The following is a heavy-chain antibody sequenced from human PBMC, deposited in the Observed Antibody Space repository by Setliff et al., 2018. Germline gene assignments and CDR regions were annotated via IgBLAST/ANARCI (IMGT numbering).Heavy chain of an antibody. J-gene: IGHJ4*02. CDR1: RGTFSSYG. D-gene: IGHD6-19*01. V-gene: IGHV1-18*01. CDR2: ISAYDGNT. CDR3: ARSPPNRGSGSGWYGDF. Sequence: GASVKVSCKASRGTFSSYGITWVRQAPGQGLEWMGWISAYDGNTKFAQNIQGRVTLTTDTPTSTAYMELRSLRSDDTAVYYCARSPPNRGSGSGWYGDFWGQGTLVTVSS.